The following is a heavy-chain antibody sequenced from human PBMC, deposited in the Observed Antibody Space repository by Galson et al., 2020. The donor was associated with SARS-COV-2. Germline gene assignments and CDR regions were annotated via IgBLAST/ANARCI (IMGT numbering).Heavy chain of an antibody. Sequence: GESLKISCKGSGDSFSRYWIAWVRQTPGKVLEWMGIIYPGDSDTRYSPSFQGQVTISADRSTSTAYLRWTSLKASDTAMYYCARVGVRATMTPYYYGMDVWGQGTTVTVSS. CDR1: GDSFSRYW. CDR3: ARVGVRATMTPYYYGMDV. V-gene: IGHV5-51*01. D-gene: IGHD3-16*01. CDR2: IYPGDSDT. J-gene: IGHJ6*02.